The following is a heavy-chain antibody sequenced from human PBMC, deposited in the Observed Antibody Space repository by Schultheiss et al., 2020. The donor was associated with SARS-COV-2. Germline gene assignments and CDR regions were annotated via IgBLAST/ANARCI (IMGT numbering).Heavy chain of an antibody. CDR2: IYYSGST. J-gene: IGHJ4*02. Sequence: SETLSLTCTVSGGSISSSSYYWGWIRQPPGKGLEWIGSIYYSGSTNYNPSLKSRVTISVDTSKNQFSLKLSSVTAADTAVYYCARGWYSSSSDFDYWGQGTLVTVSS. CDR1: GGSISSSSYY. D-gene: IGHD6-13*01. CDR3: ARGWYSSSSDFDY. V-gene: IGHV4-39*07.